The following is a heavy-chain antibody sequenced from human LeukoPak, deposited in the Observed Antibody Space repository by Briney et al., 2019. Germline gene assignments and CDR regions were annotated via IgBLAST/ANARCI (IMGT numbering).Heavy chain of an antibody. CDR1: GGSISSGSYY. D-gene: IGHD5-24*01. V-gene: IGHV4-39*01. Sequence: SQTLSLTCTVSGGSISSGSYYWSWIRQPPGKGLEWIGSIYYSGSTYYNPSLKSRVTISVDTSKNQFSLKLSSVTAADTAVYYCARLGVEMATINDYWGQGTLVTVSS. CDR3: ARLGVEMATINDY. J-gene: IGHJ4*02. CDR2: IYYSGST.